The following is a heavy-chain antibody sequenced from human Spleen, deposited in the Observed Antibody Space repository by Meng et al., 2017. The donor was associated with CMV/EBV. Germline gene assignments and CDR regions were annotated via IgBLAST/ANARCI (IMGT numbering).Heavy chain of an antibody. J-gene: IGHJ4*02. CDR2: INHSGST. CDR3: ASHIAAAGTGY. D-gene: IGHD6-13*01. Sequence: QVPVQQWGAGLLKPSETLSLTCAVYGGSFSGYYWSWIRQPPGKGLEWIGEINHSGSTNYNPSLKSRVTISVDTSKNQFSLKLSSVTAADTAVYYCASHIAAAGTGYWGQGTLVTVSS. CDR1: GGSFSGYY. V-gene: IGHV4-34*01.